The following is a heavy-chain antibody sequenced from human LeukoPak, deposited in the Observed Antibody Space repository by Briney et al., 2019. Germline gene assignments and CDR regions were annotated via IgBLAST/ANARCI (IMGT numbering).Heavy chain of an antibody. CDR3: ARVLAAVMT. J-gene: IGHJ5*02. Sequence: GSLRLSCAASGFTFSGYYWSWIRQPPGKGLEWIGEINHSGSTNYNPSPKSRVTISVDTSKNQFSLKLSSVTAADTAVYYCARVLAAVMTWGQGTLVTVSS. V-gene: IGHV4-34*01. CDR2: INHSGST. CDR1: GFTFSGYY. D-gene: IGHD6-13*01.